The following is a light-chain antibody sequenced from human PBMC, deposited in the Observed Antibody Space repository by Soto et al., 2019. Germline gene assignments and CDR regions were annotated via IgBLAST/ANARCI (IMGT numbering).Light chain of an antibody. J-gene: IGKJ2*01. CDR3: QQYNSYPYT. Sequence: DIPMTQSPSTLSASVGDRVTITCRASQSSSRWLAWYQQKPGKAPKLLIYDASNLESGVPSRFSGSGSGTEFTLTISSLQPDDFANYYCQQYNSYPYTFGQGTKLEI. V-gene: IGKV1-5*01. CDR2: DAS. CDR1: QSSSRW.